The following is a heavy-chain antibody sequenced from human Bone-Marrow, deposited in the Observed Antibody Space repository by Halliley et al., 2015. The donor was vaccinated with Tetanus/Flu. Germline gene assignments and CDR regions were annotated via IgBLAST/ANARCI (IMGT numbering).Heavy chain of an antibody. Sequence: LVKPSQTLTLTCTFSGFSLSTTKVGVAWIRQPPGKALEWLALIYWDDEKRYSPSLESRLTITKDTSKNQVVLTMTNMDPVDTATYYCSPDHYYVEDGEASYFAPWGQGPLFTVSS. CDR2: IYWDDEK. V-gene: IGHV2-5*02. J-gene: IGHJ4*02. CDR1: GFSLSTTKVG. CDR3: SPDHYYVEDGEASYFAP. D-gene: IGHD3-10*02.